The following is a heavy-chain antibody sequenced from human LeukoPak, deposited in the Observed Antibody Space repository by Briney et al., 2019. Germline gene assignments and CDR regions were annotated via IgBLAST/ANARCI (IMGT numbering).Heavy chain of an antibody. V-gene: IGHV4-59*11. CDR2: VSYSGST. J-gene: IGHJ4*02. D-gene: IGHD6-19*01. CDR3: TRDGGVAVTPLDFDF. Sequence: SETLSLTCTVSGASISSHYWSWIRQSQGKGLEWIGSVSYSGSTDYNPSLKSRVTLSVDTSKNQISLRLSSVTAADTAVYYCTRDGGVAVTPLDFDFWGQGTLVTVSS. CDR1: GASISSHY.